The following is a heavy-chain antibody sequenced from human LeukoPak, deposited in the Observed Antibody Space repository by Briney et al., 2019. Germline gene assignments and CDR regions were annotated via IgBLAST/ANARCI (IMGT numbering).Heavy chain of an antibody. D-gene: IGHD5-12*01. V-gene: IGHV3-11*01. CDR1: GFTFSAFY. Sequence: GGSLRLSCAASGFTFSAFYVSWVRQAPGKGLEWISHISSTGSPINIADSVRGRFTISRDNAKNSVYLQMSTLRAEDTAVYYCARGVGGYDSVLEAFDIWGQGTMVTVSS. CDR3: ARGVGGYDSVLEAFDI. CDR2: ISSTGSPI. J-gene: IGHJ3*02.